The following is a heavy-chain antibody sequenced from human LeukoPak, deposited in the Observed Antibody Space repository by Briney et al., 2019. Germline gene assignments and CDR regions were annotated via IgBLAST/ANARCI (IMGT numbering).Heavy chain of an antibody. CDR2: IYDGGSR. CDR3: ASRLGYCCSTGFFANAMDI. J-gene: IGHJ6*04. D-gene: IGHD2-2*01. Sequence: GGSLRLSCAASGFTVSSNYMSWVRQAPEKGLEWVSVIYDGGSRYYADSVKGRFTISRDDSKNTVYLQMNSLRDEDTAVYYCASRLGYCCSTGFFANAMDIWAKGTTVNVSS. V-gene: IGHV3-53*01. CDR1: GFTVSSNY.